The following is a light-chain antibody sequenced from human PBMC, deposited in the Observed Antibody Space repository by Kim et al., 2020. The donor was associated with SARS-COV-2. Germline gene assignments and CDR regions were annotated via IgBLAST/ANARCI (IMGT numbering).Light chain of an antibody. Sequence: QLVLTQSPSASASLGASVKLTCTLSNGHSNYAIAWHQQQPDKGPRFLMRVNSDGRHSKGDGIPDRFSGSSSGAARYLTISGLQSEDEADYYCQTWGTGIQVFGGGTKVTVL. CDR1: NGHSNYA. J-gene: IGLJ3*02. V-gene: IGLV4-69*02. CDR2: VNSDGRH. CDR3: QTWGTGIQV.